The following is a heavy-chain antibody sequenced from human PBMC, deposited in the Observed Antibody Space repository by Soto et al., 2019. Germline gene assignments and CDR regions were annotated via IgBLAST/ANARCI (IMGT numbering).Heavy chain of an antibody. J-gene: IGHJ4*02. V-gene: IGHV1-2*02. D-gene: IGHD3-10*01. CDR3: AKWSAMVLPFDS. Sequence: ASVKVSCKASGYTFTDYYMHWVRQAPGQGLEWMGWIIPNSGGTDYAQKFQGRVTMTRDTSISTAYMELSRLRSDDTAVYYCAKWSAMVLPFDSWGKGPLVTVSS. CDR2: IIPNSGGT. CDR1: GYTFTDYY.